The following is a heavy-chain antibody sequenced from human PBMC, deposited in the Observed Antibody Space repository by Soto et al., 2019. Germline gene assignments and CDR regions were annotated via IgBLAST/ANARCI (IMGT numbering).Heavy chain of an antibody. CDR2: IKSKADGETK. Sequence: EMHVVDSGGGLVKPGGSLRLSCAATGFNLSHAWMSWVRQAPGKGLEWVGRIKSKADGETKDYGAPVRGRFTISRDDAKDTLYRQMNSLRIEDTAVYYCCVVKRLDQYSTSGYWFDPWGPATLVTVSS. J-gene: IGHJ5*02. V-gene: IGHV3-15*01. D-gene: IGHD2-15*01. CDR3: CVVKRLDQYSTSGYWFDP. CDR1: GFNLSHAW.